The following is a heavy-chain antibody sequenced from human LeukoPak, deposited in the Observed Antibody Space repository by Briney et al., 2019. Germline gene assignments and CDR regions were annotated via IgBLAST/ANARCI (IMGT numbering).Heavy chain of an antibody. CDR3: ARAAAHYFDY. Sequence: SETLSLTCTVSGGSISSHYWSWIRQPPGKGLEWIGYIYYSGSTNYNPSLKSRVTISVDTSKNQFSLKLSSVTAADTAVYYCARAAAHYFDYWGQGTLVTVSS. J-gene: IGHJ4*02. V-gene: IGHV4-59*11. CDR1: GGSISSHY. CDR2: IYYSGST.